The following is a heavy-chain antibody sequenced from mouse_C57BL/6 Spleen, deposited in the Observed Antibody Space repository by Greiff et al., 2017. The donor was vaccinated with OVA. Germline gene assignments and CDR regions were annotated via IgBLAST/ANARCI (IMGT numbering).Heavy chain of an antibody. Sequence: VQLQQSGAELARPGASVKLSCKASGYTFTSYGISWVKQRTGQGLEWIGEIYPGSGNTYYNEKFKGKATLTADKSSSTAYMELRSLTSEDSAVYFCARRHDGYPYYYAMDYWGQGTSVTVSS. CDR1: GYTFTSYG. CDR3: ARRHDGYPYYYAMDY. D-gene: IGHD2-3*01. V-gene: IGHV1-81*01. J-gene: IGHJ4*01. CDR2: IYPGSGNT.